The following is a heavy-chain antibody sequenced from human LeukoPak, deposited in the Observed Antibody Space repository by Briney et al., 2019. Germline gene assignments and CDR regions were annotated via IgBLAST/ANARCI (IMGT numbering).Heavy chain of an antibody. J-gene: IGHJ4*02. Sequence: SETLSLTCAVYGGSFSGYYWSWIRQPPGKGLEWIGEINHSGSTNYNPSLKSRVTISVDTSKNQFSLKLSSVTAADTAVYYCARAARGISYDYWGQGTLVTVSS. CDR2: INHSGST. D-gene: IGHD3-3*02. V-gene: IGHV4-34*01. CDR3: ARAARGISYDY. CDR1: GGSFSGYY.